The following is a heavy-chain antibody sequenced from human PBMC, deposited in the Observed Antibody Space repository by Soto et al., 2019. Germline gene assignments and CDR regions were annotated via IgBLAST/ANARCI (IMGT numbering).Heavy chain of an antibody. Sequence: GGSLRLSCAASGFNFSSYAMSWVRQAPGKGLEWVSGISGTGGSIYHADSVRGRFTISRDNSKNTVYLQMNSLRAEDTAVYYCAKGGGVLRYFDWSLPPNDYWGQGTLVTVSS. CDR3: AKGGGVLRYFDWSLPPNDY. CDR2: ISGTGGSI. D-gene: IGHD3-9*01. V-gene: IGHV3-23*01. J-gene: IGHJ4*02. CDR1: GFNFSSYA.